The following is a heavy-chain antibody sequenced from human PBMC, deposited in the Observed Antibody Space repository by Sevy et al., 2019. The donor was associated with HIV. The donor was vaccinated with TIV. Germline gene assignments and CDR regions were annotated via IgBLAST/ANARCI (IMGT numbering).Heavy chain of an antibody. D-gene: IGHD3-22*01. V-gene: IGHV1-24*01. Sequence: SVKVSCKVSGYTLTKLSMHWVRQAPGKGLEWMGSFDPEDGERIYAQNFQGRVTMSEDTSTDTAYIDLSSLRSDDTAVYFCAATREYYYGNSGYFDYWGQGTLVTVSS. CDR3: AATREYYYGNSGYFDY. CDR1: GYTLTKLS. CDR2: FDPEDGER. J-gene: IGHJ4*02.